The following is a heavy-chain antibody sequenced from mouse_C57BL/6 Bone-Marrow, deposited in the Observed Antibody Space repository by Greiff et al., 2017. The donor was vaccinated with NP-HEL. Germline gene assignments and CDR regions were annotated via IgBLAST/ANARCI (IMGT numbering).Heavy chain of an antibody. J-gene: IGHJ2*01. V-gene: IGHV14-3*01. CDR3: ARGYYYGSSYGDYFDY. Sequence: EVKLQESVAELVRPGASVKLSCTASGFNIKNTYMHWVKQRPEQGLEWIGRIDPANGNTKYAPKFQGKATITADTSSNTAYLQLSSLTSEDTAIYYCARGYYYGSSYGDYFDYWGQGTTLTVSS. CDR1: GFNIKNTY. CDR2: IDPANGNT. D-gene: IGHD1-1*01.